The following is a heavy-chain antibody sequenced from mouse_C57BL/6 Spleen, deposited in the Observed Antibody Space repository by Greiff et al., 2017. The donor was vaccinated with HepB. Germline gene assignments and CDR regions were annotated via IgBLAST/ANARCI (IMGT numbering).Heavy chain of an antibody. D-gene: IGHD2-4*01. J-gene: IGHJ3*01. Sequence: QVQLQQPGAELVKPGASVKLSCKASGYTFTSYWMHWVKQRPGRGLEWIGRIDPNSGGTKYNEKFKSKATLTVDKPSSTAYMQLSSLTSEDSAVYYYARSEGLRQAAWFAYWGQGTLVTVSA. CDR3: ARSEGLRQAAWFAY. V-gene: IGHV1-72*01. CDR1: GYTFTSYW. CDR2: IDPNSGGT.